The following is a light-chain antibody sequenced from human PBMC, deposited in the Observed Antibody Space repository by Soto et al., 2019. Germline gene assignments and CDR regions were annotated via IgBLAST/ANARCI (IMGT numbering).Light chain of an antibody. CDR2: DAS. CDR3: QQRRNWPPLT. Sequence: EIVLTQSPVTLSLSPGERATLSCRASQSVSTYLAWYQQKPGQAPRLLIYDASNRATGIPARFSGSGSGTDFTLTISSLEPEDFAVYYCQQRRNWPPLTFDGGTKVEIK. J-gene: IGKJ4*01. CDR1: QSVSTY. V-gene: IGKV3-11*01.